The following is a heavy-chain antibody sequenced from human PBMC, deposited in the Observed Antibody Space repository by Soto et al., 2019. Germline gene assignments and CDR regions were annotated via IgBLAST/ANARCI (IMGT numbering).Heavy chain of an antibody. CDR1: GGSFSGYY. D-gene: IGHD5-18*01. Sequence: LSLTCAVYGGSFSGYYWSWIRQPPGKGLEWIGEINHSGSTNYNPSLKSRVTISVDTSKNQFSLKLSSVTAADTAVYYCARERDSYGLTAFDIWGQGTMVTVSS. V-gene: IGHV4-34*01. CDR3: ARERDSYGLTAFDI. CDR2: INHSGST. J-gene: IGHJ3*02.